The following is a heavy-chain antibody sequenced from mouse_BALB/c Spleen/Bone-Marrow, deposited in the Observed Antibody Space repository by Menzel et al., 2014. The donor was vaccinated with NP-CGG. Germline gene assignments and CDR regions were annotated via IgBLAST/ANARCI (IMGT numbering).Heavy chain of an antibody. CDR1: GYSFTGYT. D-gene: IGHD1-2*01. CDR2: INPYNGGI. J-gene: IGHJ4*01. CDR3: SRSNYGGYAMAY. V-gene: IGHV1-18*01. Sequence: VQLKESGPELVKPGASMKISCKASGYSFTGYTMNWVKQSHGKNLEWIGLINPYNGGIRYNQKFKGKATLTVDKSSSTAYMAVLSLTAEDSEVYYCSRSNYGGYAMAYWGQGTTVTVSS.